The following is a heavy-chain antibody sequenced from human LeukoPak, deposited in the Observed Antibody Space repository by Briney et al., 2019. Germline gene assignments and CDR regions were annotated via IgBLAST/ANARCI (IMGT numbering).Heavy chain of an antibody. J-gene: IGHJ4*02. V-gene: IGHV1-69*05. CDR1: GDTSSSYG. D-gene: IGHD3-10*01. Sequence: SVKVSCKTSGDTSSSYGVYWVRQAPGQGLEWMGGIIPVFGTTYYGQKFQGRLTINTDESTNTAYMELRSLRSEDTAVYYCAGDRPHYYGGGSYPNYGGQGTVVTVSS. CDR3: AGDRPHYYGGGSYPNY. CDR2: IIPVFGTT.